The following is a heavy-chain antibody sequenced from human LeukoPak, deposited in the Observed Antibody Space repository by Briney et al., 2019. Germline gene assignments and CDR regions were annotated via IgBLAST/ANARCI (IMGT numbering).Heavy chain of an antibody. J-gene: IGHJ4*02. Sequence: VASVKVSCKASGGTFSSYAISWVRQAPGQGLEWMGGIIPIFGTANYAQKFQGRVTITTDESTSTAYMELSSLRSEDTAVYYCARGSAGGWVQAGDYWGQGTLVTVSS. D-gene: IGHD5-24*01. CDR2: IIPIFGTA. V-gene: IGHV1-69*05. CDR3: ARGSAGGWVQAGDY. CDR1: GGTFSSYA.